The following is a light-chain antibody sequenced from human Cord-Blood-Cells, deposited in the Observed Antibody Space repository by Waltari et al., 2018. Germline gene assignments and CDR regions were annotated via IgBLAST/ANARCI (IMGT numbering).Light chain of an antibody. CDR3: QQYNNWPPAPWT. CDR2: GAS. J-gene: IGKJ1*01. CDR1: QSVSSN. Sequence: EIVMTQSPATLSVSPGERATISCRASQSVSSNLAWYQQKPGQAPRLLIYGASTRATGIPARFSGSGSGTEFTLTISSLQSEDFAVYYCQQYNNWPPAPWTFGQGTKVEIK. V-gene: IGKV3-15*01.